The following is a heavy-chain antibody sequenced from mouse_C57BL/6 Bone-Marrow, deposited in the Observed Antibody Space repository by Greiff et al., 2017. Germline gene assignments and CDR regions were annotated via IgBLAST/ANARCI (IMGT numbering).Heavy chain of an antibody. Sequence: EVKLMESGGDLVKPGGSLKLSCAASGFTFSSYGMSWVRQTPDKRLEWVATISSGGSYTYYPDSVKGRFTISRDNAKNTLYRQMSSLKSEDTAMYYCARQEYYAMDYWGQGTSVTVSS. CDR2: ISSGGSYT. V-gene: IGHV5-6*01. J-gene: IGHJ4*01. CDR3: ARQEYYAMDY. CDR1: GFTFSSYG.